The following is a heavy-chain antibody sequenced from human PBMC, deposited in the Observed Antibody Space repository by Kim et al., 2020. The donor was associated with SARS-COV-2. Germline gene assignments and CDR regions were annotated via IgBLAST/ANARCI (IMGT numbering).Heavy chain of an antibody. D-gene: IGHD2-21*02. J-gene: IGHJ5*02. CDR1: GFTFSNYG. CDR2: ISYDGSNK. Sequence: GGSLRLSCAASGFTFSNYGMHWVRQAPGKGLEWVAVISYDGSNKYYADSVKGRFTISRDNSKNTLYLQMNSLRAEDTAVYYCAREGIDFYNAPFDPWGQGTLVTVSS. CDR3: AREGIDFYNAPFDP. V-gene: IGHV3-33*05.